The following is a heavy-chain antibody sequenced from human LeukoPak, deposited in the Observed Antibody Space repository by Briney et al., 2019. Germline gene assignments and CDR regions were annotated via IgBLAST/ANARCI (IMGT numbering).Heavy chain of an antibody. V-gene: IGHV3-74*01. CDR1: GFTFSSYW. Sequence: GGSLRLSCAASGFTFSSYWMYWVRQAPGKGLVWVSRINSDGSSTSYADSVKGRFTISRDNAKNTLYLQMNSLRAEDTAVYYCARMGSSITMIVVSYGMDVWGQGTTVTVSS. J-gene: IGHJ6*02. CDR2: INSDGSST. D-gene: IGHD3-22*01. CDR3: ARMGSSITMIVVSYGMDV.